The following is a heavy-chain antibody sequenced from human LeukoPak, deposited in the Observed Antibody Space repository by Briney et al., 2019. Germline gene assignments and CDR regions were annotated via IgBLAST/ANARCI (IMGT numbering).Heavy chain of an antibody. CDR3: ARVPQKYYYDSSGYYRSYYFDY. D-gene: IGHD3-22*01. Sequence: GGSLRLSCAASGFTFSSYSMNWVRQAPGKGLEWVPYISSSSSTIYYADSVKGRFTISRDNAKNSLYLQMNSLRDEDTAVYYCARVPQKYYYDSSGYYRSYYFDYWGQGTLVTVSS. J-gene: IGHJ4*02. CDR1: GFTFSSYS. V-gene: IGHV3-48*02. CDR2: ISSSSSTI.